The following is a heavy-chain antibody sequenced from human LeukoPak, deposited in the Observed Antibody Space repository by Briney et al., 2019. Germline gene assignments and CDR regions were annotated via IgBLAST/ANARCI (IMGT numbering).Heavy chain of an antibody. D-gene: IGHD6-19*01. J-gene: IGHJ4*02. CDR2: IYTSGST. CDR1: GGSISSYY. CDR3: AREWIAVAGTVTFDY. V-gene: IGHV4-4*07. Sequence: SETLSLTCTVSGGSISSYYWSWIRQPAGKGLEWIGRIYTSGSTNYNPSLKSRATISVDKSKNQFSLKLSSVTAADTAVYYCAREWIAVAGTVTFDYWGQGTLVTVSS.